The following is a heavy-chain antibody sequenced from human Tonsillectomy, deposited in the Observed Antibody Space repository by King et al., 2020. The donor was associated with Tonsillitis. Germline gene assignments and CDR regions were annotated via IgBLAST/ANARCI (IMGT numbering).Heavy chain of an antibody. Sequence: QLVQSGGGVVQPGRSLRLSCAASGFTFSNYGMHWVRQAPGKGLEWVALIAYDASYENYADSVKGRFAISRDNSKNTLYLEMNSLRVEDTPVYYCAKDGIALSDWYFDLWGRGTLVTVSS. CDR3: AKDGIALSDWYFDL. J-gene: IGHJ2*01. CDR2: IAYDASYE. V-gene: IGHV3-30*18. D-gene: IGHD3-16*02. CDR1: GFTFSNYG.